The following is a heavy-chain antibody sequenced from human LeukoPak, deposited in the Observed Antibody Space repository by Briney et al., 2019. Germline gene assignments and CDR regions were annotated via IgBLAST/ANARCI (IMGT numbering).Heavy chain of an antibody. CDR3: ARDRGSGWYPNFDY. V-gene: IGHV3-21*01. D-gene: IGHD6-19*01. J-gene: IGHJ4*02. Sequence: SGGSLRLSCAASGFTFSSSSMNWVRQAPGKGLEWVSSISSSSSYIYYADSVKGRFTISRDNAKNSLYLQMNSLRAEDTAVYYCARDRGSGWYPNFDYWGQGTLVTVSS. CDR1: GFTFSSSS. CDR2: ISSSSSYI.